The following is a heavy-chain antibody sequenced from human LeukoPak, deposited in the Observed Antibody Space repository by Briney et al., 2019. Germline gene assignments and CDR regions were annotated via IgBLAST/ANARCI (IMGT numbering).Heavy chain of an antibody. D-gene: IGHD3-22*01. Sequence: SETLSLTCTVSGGSISSSSYYWGWIRQPPGKGLEWIGSIYYSGSTYYNPSLKSRVTISVDTSKNQFSLKLSSVTAADTAVYYCARLAPYYYSPFDYWGQGTLVTVSS. CDR1: GGSISSSSYY. CDR2: IYYSGST. V-gene: IGHV4-39*01. J-gene: IGHJ4*02. CDR3: ARLAPYYYSPFDY.